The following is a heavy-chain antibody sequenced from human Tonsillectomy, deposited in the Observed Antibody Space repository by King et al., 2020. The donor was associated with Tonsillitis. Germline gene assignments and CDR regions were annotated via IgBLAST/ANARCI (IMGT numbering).Heavy chain of an antibody. CDR2: ISAYNGNT. Sequence: QLVQSGAEVKKPGASVKVSCKASGYTFTSYGISWVRQAPGQGLEWMGWISAYNGNTNYAQKLQGRVTMTTDTSTSTAYMELRSLRSDDTAVYYCARDRGSSHRSSYYYYYGMDVWGQGTTVTVSS. J-gene: IGHJ6*02. D-gene: IGHD6-6*01. CDR3: ARDRGSSHRSSYYYYYGMDV. CDR1: GYTFTSYG. V-gene: IGHV1-18*01.